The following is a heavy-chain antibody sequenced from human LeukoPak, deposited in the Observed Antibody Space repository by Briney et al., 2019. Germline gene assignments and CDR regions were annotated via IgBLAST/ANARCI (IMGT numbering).Heavy chain of an antibody. V-gene: IGHV3-7*01. J-gene: IGHJ4*02. CDR1: GFTFSSYW. CDR2: IKQDGSEE. CDR3: ARRGSSGYYYYY. Sequence: GGSLRLSCAASGFTFSSYWVSWVRQAPGKGLEWVANIKQDGSEEYYVDSVKGRFTISRDNAKNSLYLQMNSLRAEDTAVYYCARRGSSGYYYYYWGQGTLVTVSS. D-gene: IGHD3-22*01.